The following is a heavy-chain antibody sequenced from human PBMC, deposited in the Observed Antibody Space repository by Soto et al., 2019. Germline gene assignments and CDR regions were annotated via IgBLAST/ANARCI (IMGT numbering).Heavy chain of an antibody. J-gene: IGHJ6*02. Sequence: SETLSLTCTVSGGSISSYYWSWIRQPPGKGLEWIGYIYYSGSTNYNPSLKSRVTISVDTSKNQFSLKLSSVTAADTAVYYCARQKLRYFDWLPSPDYYYYGMDVWAQGTTVTVSS. CDR2: IYYSGST. CDR1: GGSISSYY. V-gene: IGHV4-59*01. D-gene: IGHD3-9*01. CDR3: ARQKLRYFDWLPSPDYYYYGMDV.